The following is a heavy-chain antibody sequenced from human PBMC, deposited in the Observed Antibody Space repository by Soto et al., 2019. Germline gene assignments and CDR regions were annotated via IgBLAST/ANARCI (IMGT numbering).Heavy chain of an antibody. V-gene: IGHV1-18*04. D-gene: IGHD3-22*01. CDR1: GYVFSSYG. CDR2: ISPYTGKT. Sequence: ASVKVSCKASGYVFSSYGFSWVRQAPGQGLEWMGWISPYTGKTKYAQKFQARATVTTDTSTTTAYMELRSLRFDDTAVYYCARLHYYTSGYPLGAFDISGQATIVTLS. J-gene: IGHJ3*02. CDR3: ARLHYYTSGYPLGAFDI.